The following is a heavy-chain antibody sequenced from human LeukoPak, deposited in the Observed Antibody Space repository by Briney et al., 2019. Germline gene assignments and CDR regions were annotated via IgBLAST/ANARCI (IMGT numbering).Heavy chain of an antibody. V-gene: IGHV3-7*01. Sequence: GGSLRLSCAAAGFTFSKTWMSWVRQAPGKGLAWVASMNEDGSEKQYVDSVKGRFTISRDNAKNSLYLQMNSLRAEDTAVYYCARIIEVITPYYFDYWGQGTLVTVSS. J-gene: IGHJ4*02. CDR2: MNEDGSEK. D-gene: IGHD3-22*01. CDR3: ARIIEVITPYYFDY. CDR1: GFTFSKTW.